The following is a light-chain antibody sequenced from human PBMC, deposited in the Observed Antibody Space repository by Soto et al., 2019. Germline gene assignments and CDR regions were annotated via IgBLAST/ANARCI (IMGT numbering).Light chain of an antibody. V-gene: IGKV3-15*01. J-gene: IGKJ2*01. CDR2: SAS. CDR1: QSVDTN. Sequence: EVVMTQSPATLSVSPGDRATLSCRASQSVDTNVVWYQQKPGQPPRLLVHSASIRATGVPARFTGIGSGTDFTLTIRGLQSDDFAIYYCQQYYNWPPYTFGQGTRLQI. CDR3: QQYYNWPPYT.